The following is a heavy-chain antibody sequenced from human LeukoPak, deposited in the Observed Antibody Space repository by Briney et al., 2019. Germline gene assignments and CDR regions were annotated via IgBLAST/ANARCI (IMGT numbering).Heavy chain of an antibody. Sequence: SETLSLTCTVSGGSISSSSYYWGWIRQPPGKGLEWIGSIYYSGSTYYNPSLKSRVTISVDTSKNQFSLKLSYVTTADTAVDYCARQRRDYGGYDYFDYWGQGTLVTVSS. CDR1: GGSISSSSYY. V-gene: IGHV4-39*01. J-gene: IGHJ4*02. CDR2: IYYSGST. CDR3: ARQRRDYGGYDYFDY. D-gene: IGHD4-17*01.